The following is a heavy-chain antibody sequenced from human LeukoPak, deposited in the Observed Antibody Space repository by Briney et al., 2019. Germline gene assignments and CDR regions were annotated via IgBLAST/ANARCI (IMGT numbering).Heavy chain of an antibody. J-gene: IGHJ4*02. D-gene: IGHD7-27*01. Sequence: PGGTLRLSCAASGFTHSSHCMSWVRQAPGKGLEWVVNLKQDGSEKQYVDSVKGRFAICRNNAENSLYLQMNSLKAEDTAVYYCGRFTRSGDSVYWGQGTLVTVSS. V-gene: IGHV3-7*04. CDR3: GRFTRSGDSVY. CDR1: GFTHSSHC. CDR2: LKQDGSEK.